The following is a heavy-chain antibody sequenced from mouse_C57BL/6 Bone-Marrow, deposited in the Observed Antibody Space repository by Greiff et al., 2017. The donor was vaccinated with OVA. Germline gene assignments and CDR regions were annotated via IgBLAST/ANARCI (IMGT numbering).Heavy chain of an antibody. CDR1: GYTFTSYW. CDR2: IHPNSGST. J-gene: IGHJ2*01. V-gene: IGHV1-64*01. Sequence: QVQLKQPGAELVKPGASVKLSCKASGYTFTSYWMHWVKQRPGQGLEWIGMIHPNSGSTNYNEKFKSKATLTVDKSSSTAYMQLSSLTSEDSAVYYCAIKYYGSSFLDYWGQGTTLTVSS. D-gene: IGHD1-1*01. CDR3: AIKYYGSSFLDY.